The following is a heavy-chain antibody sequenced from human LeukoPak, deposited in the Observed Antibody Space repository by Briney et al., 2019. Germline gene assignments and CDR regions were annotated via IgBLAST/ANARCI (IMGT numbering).Heavy chain of an antibody. CDR2: MNPNSGNT. CDR1: GYTFTSYD. J-gene: IGHJ6*03. Sequence: ASVTVSCTASGYTFTSYDINWVRQATGQGLEWMGWMNPNSGNTGYAQKFQGRVTITRNTSISTAYMELSSLRSEDTAVYYCARRLVGSLDYYYYMDVWGKGTTVTVSS. D-gene: IGHD1-1*01. CDR3: ARRLVGSLDYYYYMDV. V-gene: IGHV1-8*03.